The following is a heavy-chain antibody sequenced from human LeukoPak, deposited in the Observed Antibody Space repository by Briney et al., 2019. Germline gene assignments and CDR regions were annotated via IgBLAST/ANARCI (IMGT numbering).Heavy chain of an antibody. V-gene: IGHV4-39*07. J-gene: IGHJ5*02. D-gene: IGHD6-13*01. Sequence: PGGSLRLSCAASGFTVSSNYMSWVRQAPGKGLEWIGSIYYSGSTYYNPSLKSRVTISVDTSKNQFSLKLSSVTAADTAVYYCARDSAAAEWFDPWGQGTLVTVSS. CDR2: IYYSGST. CDR3: ARDSAAAEWFDP. CDR1: GFTVSSNY.